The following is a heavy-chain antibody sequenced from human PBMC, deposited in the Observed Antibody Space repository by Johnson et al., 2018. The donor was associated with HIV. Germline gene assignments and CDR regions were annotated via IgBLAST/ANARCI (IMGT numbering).Heavy chain of an antibody. CDR3: ARERITMIVNDAFDI. CDR1: RFTFSSYD. Sequence: VQLVESGGGVVQPGRSLRLSCAASRFTFSSYDMHWVRQAPVKGLEWLAVISDDGNIKYYADSVRGRFTISRDNSKNTLYLQMNSLRTEDTAVYYCARERITMIVNDAFDIWGQGTMVTVSS. J-gene: IGHJ3*02. V-gene: IGHV3-30-3*01. D-gene: IGHD3-22*01. CDR2: ISDDGNIK.